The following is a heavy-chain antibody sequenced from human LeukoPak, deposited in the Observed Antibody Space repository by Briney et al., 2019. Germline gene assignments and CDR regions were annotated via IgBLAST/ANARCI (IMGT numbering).Heavy chain of an antibody. D-gene: IGHD4/OR15-4a*01. J-gene: IGHJ4*02. V-gene: IGHV4-34*01. CDR2: INHSGST. Sequence: SETLSLTCAVYGGSFSGYYWSWIRQPPGKGLEWIGEINHSGSTNYNPSLKSRVTISVDTSKNQFSLKLSSVTAADTTAYYCARAGYGGNLDYWGQGTLVTVSS. CDR1: GGSFSGYY. CDR3: ARAGYGGNLDY.